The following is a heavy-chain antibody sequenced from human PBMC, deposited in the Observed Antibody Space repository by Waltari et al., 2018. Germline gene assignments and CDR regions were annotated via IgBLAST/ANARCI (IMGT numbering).Heavy chain of an antibody. CDR2: IYYRGTT. J-gene: IGHJ4*02. V-gene: IGHV4-39*01. CDR3: ARQSYYDESGHD. CDR1: GCSIRRSRDY. D-gene: IGHD3-22*01. Sequence: QLELQESGPGLVKPSETLSLTCSVSGCSIRRSRDYWVWIRQPPRKGLEWIGSIYYRGTTYYNPSLNSRVTISVDTSKDQFSLKRTSVTAADTARYFCARQSYYDESGHDWGQGTRVTGSS.